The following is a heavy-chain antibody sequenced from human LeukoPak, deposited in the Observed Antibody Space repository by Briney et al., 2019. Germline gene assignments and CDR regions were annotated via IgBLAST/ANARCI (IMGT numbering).Heavy chain of an antibody. J-gene: IGHJ6*03. V-gene: IGHV3-66*01. Sequence: GGSLRLSCTASGFIFDDYGMSWVRQAPGKGLEWVSVIYSGGSTYYADSVKGRFTISRDNSKNTLYLQMNSLRAEDTAVYYCARDRIDYYYYYYMDVWGKGTTVTISS. CDR2: IYSGGST. CDR3: ARDRIDYYYYYYMDV. CDR1: GFIFDDYG. D-gene: IGHD1-26*01.